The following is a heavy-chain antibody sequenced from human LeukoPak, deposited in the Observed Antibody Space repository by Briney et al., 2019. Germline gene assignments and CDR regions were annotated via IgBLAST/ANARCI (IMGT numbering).Heavy chain of an antibody. J-gene: IGHJ4*02. CDR3: ARDGPYNWNYSAYLYYFDY. CDR2: INHSGST. Sequence: SETLSLTCAVYGGSFSGYYWSWLRQPPGKGLEWIGEINHSGSTNYNPSLKSRVTISVDTSKNQFSLKLSSVTAADTAVYYCARDGPYNWNYSAYLYYFDYWGQGTLVTVSS. V-gene: IGHV4-34*01. CDR1: GGSFSGYY. D-gene: IGHD1-7*01.